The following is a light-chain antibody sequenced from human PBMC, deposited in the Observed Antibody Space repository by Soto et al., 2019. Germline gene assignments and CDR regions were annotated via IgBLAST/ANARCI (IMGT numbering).Light chain of an antibody. V-gene: IGKV3-11*01. J-gene: IGKJ4*02. CDR1: QSLSKS. CDR3: QQRSSWPLT. Sequence: EIVLTQSPATLSLSPGERATLSCRTSQSLSKSLVWYQQKPGQATRLLIDGASNRATGIPDRVSGSGSGTDFTLTISSLEPEDFAVYFCQQRSSWPLTFGGGTKVDIK. CDR2: GAS.